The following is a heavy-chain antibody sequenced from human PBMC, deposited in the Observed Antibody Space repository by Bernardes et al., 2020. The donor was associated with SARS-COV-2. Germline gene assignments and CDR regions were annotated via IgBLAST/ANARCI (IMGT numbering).Heavy chain of an antibody. Sequence: SETLSLTRTVSGGSISSYYWSWIRQPPGKGLEWIGYIYYSGSTNYNPSLKSRVTISVDTSKNQFSLKLSSVTAADTAVYYCARAKGDYWYFDLWGRGTLVTVSS. CDR3: ARAKGDYWYFDL. V-gene: IGHV4-59*01. D-gene: IGHD3-10*01. CDR2: IYYSGST. CDR1: GGSISSYY. J-gene: IGHJ2*01.